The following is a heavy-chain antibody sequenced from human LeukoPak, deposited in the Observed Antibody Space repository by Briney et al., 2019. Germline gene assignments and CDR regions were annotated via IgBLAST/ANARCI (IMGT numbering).Heavy chain of an antibody. V-gene: IGHV4-4*07. CDR1: GGSISSYY. CDR3: ARDRVGSGWFDY. J-gene: IGHJ4*02. CDR2: IYTSGST. Sequence: PSETLSLTCTVSGGSISSYYCNWIRQPAGKGLEWIGRIYTSGSTNYNPSLKSRVTMSVDTSKNQFSLKLRSVTAADTAVYYCARDRVGSGWFDYWGRGTLVTVSS. D-gene: IGHD6-19*01.